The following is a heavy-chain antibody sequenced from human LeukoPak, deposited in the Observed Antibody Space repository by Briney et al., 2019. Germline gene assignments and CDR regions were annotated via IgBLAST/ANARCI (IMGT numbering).Heavy chain of an antibody. CDR2: IYYSGST. J-gene: IGHJ5*02. Sequence: SETLSLTCTVSGGSISSSSYYWGWIRQPPGKGLEWIGSIYYSGSTYYNPSLKSRVTISVDTSKNQFSLKLSSVTAADTAVYYCARVGSSWYWFDPWGQGTLVTVSS. CDR3: ARVGSSWYWFDP. D-gene: IGHD6-13*01. V-gene: IGHV4-39*07. CDR1: GGSISSSSYY.